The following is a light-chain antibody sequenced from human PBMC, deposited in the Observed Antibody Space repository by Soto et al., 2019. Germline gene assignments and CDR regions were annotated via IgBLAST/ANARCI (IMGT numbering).Light chain of an antibody. CDR1: QSVSSN. CDR3: QKYNNWPPWT. J-gene: IGKJ1*01. Sequence: EIVMTQSPATMSVSPGERATLSCRASQSVSSNLAWYQQKPGQAPRLLTYGASNRATGIPDRFSGSGSGTEFTLTISRLQSEDFAVYYCQKYNNWPPWTFGQGTKVDIK. CDR2: GAS. V-gene: IGKV3-15*01.